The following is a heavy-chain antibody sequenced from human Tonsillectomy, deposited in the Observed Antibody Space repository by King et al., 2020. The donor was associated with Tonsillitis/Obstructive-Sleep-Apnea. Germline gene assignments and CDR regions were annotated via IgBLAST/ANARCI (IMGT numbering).Heavy chain of an antibody. J-gene: IGHJ6*03. Sequence: QLVQSGAGVKKPGASVKVSCKISGYTLSDLSIHWVRQAPGKGLEWMGGFDAENGETIYAEKFQGRVTMTEDTSTDTAYMELSSLRSEDTAVYYCATDSSITIFGGHIDVWGKGTTVTVSS. CDR3: ATDSSITIFGGHIDV. D-gene: IGHD3-3*01. V-gene: IGHV1-24*01. CDR2: FDAENGET. CDR1: GYTLSDLS.